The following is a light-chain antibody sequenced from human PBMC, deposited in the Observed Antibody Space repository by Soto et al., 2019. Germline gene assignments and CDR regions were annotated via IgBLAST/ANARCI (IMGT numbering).Light chain of an antibody. CDR2: AAS. CDR1: QGIRND. V-gene: IGKV1-6*01. Sequence: AVQMTQSPSSLSASVGDRVTITCRASQGIRNDLGWYQQKPGKAPKLLIYAASSLQSGVPSRFSGSGSGTDFTLTISSLQPEDFATYYCLQDYNYPRTFGQRTKVDI. CDR3: LQDYNYPRT. J-gene: IGKJ1*01.